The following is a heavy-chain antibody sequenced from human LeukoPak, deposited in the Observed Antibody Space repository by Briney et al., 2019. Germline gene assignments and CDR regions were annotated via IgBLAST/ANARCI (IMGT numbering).Heavy chain of an antibody. CDR2: INHSGST. V-gene: IGHV4-34*01. Sequence: SETLSLTCAVYGGSFSGYYWSWIRQPPGKGLEWIAEINHSGSTNYNPSLKSRVTISVDTSKNQFSLKLSSVTAADTAVYYCARGSRAAAGTSPFDYWGQGTLVTVSS. D-gene: IGHD6-13*01. J-gene: IGHJ4*02. CDR1: GGSFSGYY. CDR3: ARGSRAAAGTSPFDY.